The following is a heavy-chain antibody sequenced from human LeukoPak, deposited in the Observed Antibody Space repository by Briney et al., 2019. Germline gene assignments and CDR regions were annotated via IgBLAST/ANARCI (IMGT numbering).Heavy chain of an antibody. Sequence: SETLSLTCTVSGGSISSGSYYWSWIRQPAGKGLEWIGRIYTSGSTNYNPSLKSRLTISVDTSKNQFSLKRSSVTAADTAVYYCAREQQLVLLYYWGQGTLVTVSS. CDR2: IYTSGST. CDR3: AREQQLVLLYY. D-gene: IGHD6-13*01. V-gene: IGHV4-61*02. CDR1: GGSISSGSYY. J-gene: IGHJ4*02.